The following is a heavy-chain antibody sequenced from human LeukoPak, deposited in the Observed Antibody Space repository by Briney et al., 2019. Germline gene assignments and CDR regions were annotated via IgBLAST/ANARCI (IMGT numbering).Heavy chain of an antibody. J-gene: IGHJ6*02. CDR2: IIPIFGTA. CDR3: ARVIQDYYYGMDV. D-gene: IGHD2-21*01. V-gene: IGHV1-69*13. Sequence: SVKVSCKASGYTFTSYGISWVRQAPGQGLEWMGGIIPIFGTANYAQKFQGRVTITADESTSTAYMELSSLRSEDTAVYYCARVIQDYYYGMDVWGQGTTVTVSS. CDR1: GYTFTSYG.